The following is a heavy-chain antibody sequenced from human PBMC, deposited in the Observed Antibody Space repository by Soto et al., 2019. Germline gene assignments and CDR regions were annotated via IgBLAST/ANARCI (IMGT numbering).Heavy chain of an antibody. CDR3: AKVNRMDYGGNSDYFDY. CDR1: GFTFSSYA. CDR2: ISGSGGST. J-gene: IGHJ4*02. Sequence: EVQLLESGGGLVQPGGSLRLSCAASGFTFSSYAMSWVRQAPGKGLEWVSAISGSGGSTYYADSVKGRFTISRDNSKNTLYLQMNSLRAEDTAVYYCAKVNRMDYGGNSDYFDYWGQGTLVTVSS. D-gene: IGHD4-17*01. V-gene: IGHV3-23*01.